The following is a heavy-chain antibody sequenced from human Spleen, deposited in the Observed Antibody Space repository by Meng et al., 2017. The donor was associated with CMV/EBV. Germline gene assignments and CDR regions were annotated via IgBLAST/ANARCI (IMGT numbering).Heavy chain of an antibody. J-gene: IGHJ4*02. CDR2: ISYTGDT. Sequence: SETLSLTCAVYGGSFSGYYWSWIRQPPGKGLEWIGYISYTGDTYYTPSLRSRVIISEDTSKNQFSLNLSSVTAADTAVYYCARGTYDFWSGYYSSIDYWGQGMLVTVSS. V-gene: IGHV4-34*01. CDR1: GGSFSGYY. CDR3: ARGTYDFWSGYYSSIDY. D-gene: IGHD3-3*01.